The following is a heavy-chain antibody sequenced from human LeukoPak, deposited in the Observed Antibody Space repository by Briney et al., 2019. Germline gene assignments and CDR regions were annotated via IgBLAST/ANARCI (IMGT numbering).Heavy chain of an antibody. CDR1: GFTSNTDGFNTYG. D-gene: IGHD4-17*01. V-gene: IGHV3-23*01. J-gene: IGHJ4*02. CDR2: ISGTGITT. CDR3: AHIYGDYDSFVDY. Sequence: GGSLRLSCAASGFTSNTDGFNTYGMSWLRQAPGKGLEWISIISGTGITTYYADSVKGRFTISRDNSKNTLYLQMNSLRAEDTAIYYCAHIYGDYDSFVDYWGQGTLVTVSS.